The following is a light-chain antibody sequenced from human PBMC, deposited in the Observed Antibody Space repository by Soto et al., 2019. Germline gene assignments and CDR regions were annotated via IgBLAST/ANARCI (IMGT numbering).Light chain of an antibody. CDR3: CSAAGRTTV. J-gene: IGLJ3*02. CDR2: EGD. V-gene: IGLV2-23*01. Sequence: QSALTQPASVSGSPGQSITIPCSGASSDAGSYKLVSWYQRHPGKAPKLIIYEGDKRPSGVSNRFSGSRSGNTASLTISGLQTEDEANCYCCSAAGRTTVFGGGTKVTVL. CDR1: SSDAGSYKL.